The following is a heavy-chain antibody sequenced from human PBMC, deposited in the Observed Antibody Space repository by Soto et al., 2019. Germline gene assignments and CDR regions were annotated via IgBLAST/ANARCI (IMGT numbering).Heavy chain of an antibody. CDR2: IYYSGST. J-gene: IGHJ5*02. CDR3: ARQGHYYDSSGYSWFDP. V-gene: IGHV4-59*08. D-gene: IGHD3-22*01. Sequence: SETLSLTCTVSGGSISSYYWSWIRQPPGKGLEWIGYIYYSGSTNYNPSLKSRVTISVDTSKNQFSLKLNSVTAADTAVYYCARQGHYYDSSGYSWFDPWGQGTLVTVS. CDR1: GGSISSYY.